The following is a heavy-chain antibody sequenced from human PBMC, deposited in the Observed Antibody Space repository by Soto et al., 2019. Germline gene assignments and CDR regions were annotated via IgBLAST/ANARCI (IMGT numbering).Heavy chain of an antibody. CDR2: IWYDESNK. D-gene: IGHD3-10*01. CDR3: ARDRTGPYYYGSGSYYMPDY. CDR1: GFTFSSFG. V-gene: IGHV3-33*01. Sequence: GGSLRLSCAASGFTFSSFGMHWVRQAPGKGLEWVAVIWYDESNKYYADSVKGRFTISRDNSKNTLYLQMNSLRAEDTAVYYCARDRTGPYYYGSGSYYMPDYWGQGTLVTVSS. J-gene: IGHJ4*02.